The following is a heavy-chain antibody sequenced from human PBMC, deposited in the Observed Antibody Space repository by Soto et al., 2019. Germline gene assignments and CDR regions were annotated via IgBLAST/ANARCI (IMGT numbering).Heavy chain of an antibody. D-gene: IGHD1-20*01. CDR3: AKVGSITGAADYYYCYIDV. Sequence: EVQLLESGGGLVQPGGSLRLSCAASGFTFSSYAMSWVRQAPGKGLEWVSAISGSGGSTYYADSVKGRFTISRDSSKNTLYLQMNSLRAEDTAVYYCAKVGSITGAADYYYCYIDVWGKGTTVTVSS. CDR1: GFTFSSYA. J-gene: IGHJ6*03. CDR2: ISGSGGST. V-gene: IGHV3-23*01.